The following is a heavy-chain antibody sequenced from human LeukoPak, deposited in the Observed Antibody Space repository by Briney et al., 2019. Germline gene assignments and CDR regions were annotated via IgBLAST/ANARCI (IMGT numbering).Heavy chain of an antibody. CDR1: GFTFSSYN. J-gene: IGHJ6*03. V-gene: IGHV3-21*01. D-gene: IGHD2-2*01. CDR2: ISSTSNI. Sequence: GGSLRLSCAASGFTFSSYNMNWVRQAPGKGLELVSSISSTSNIYYADSVKGRFTISRDNAKNSLYLQMNSLRAEDTAVYYCAREKEAYCSRTSCYLDYYYYYMDVWGKGTTVTISS. CDR3: AREKEAYCSRTSCYLDYYYYYMDV.